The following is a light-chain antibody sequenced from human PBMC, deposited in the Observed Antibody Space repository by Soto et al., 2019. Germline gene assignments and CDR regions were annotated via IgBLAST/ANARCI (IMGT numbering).Light chain of an antibody. J-gene: IGKJ5*01. CDR3: QQLNSYLSIA. CDR2: AAS. CDR1: QGISSY. Sequence: IQLTHSPSFLSSSVVDRVTITCLSSQGISSYLAWYQQKPGKAPKLLIYAASTLQSGVPSRFSGSGSGTEFTLTISSLQPEDFATYYCQQLNSYLSIAFGQGTRLEIK. V-gene: IGKV1-9*01.